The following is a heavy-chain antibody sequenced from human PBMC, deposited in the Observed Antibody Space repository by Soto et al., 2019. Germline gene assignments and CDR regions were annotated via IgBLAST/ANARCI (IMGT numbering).Heavy chain of an antibody. J-gene: IGHJ6*03. CDR2: INAGNGNT. CDR1: GYTFTSYA. D-gene: IGHD4-4*01. V-gene: IGHV1-3*01. Sequence: QVPLVQSGAEVKKPGASVKVSCKASGYTFTSYAMHWVRQAPGQRLEWMGWINAGNGNTKYSQKFQGRVTITRDTSASTAYMELSSLRSEDTAVYYCARGWTTVTTEYYMDVWGKGTTVTVSS. CDR3: ARGWTTVTTEYYMDV.